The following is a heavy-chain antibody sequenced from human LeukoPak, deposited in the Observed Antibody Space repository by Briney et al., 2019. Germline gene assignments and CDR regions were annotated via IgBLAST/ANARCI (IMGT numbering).Heavy chain of an antibody. CDR2: INHSGST. Sequence: PSETLSLTCAVYGGSFSGYYWSWIRQPPGKGLEWIGEINHSGSTNYSPSLKSRVTISVDTSKNQFSLKLSSVTAADTAVYYCAREMRTYYYYYGMDVWGQGTTVTVSS. J-gene: IGHJ6*02. V-gene: IGHV4-34*01. CDR3: AREMRTYYYYYGMDV. CDR1: GGSFSGYY.